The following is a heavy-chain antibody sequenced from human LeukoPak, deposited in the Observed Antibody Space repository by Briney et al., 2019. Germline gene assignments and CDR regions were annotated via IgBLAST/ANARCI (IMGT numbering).Heavy chain of an antibody. CDR1: GFTFSTYA. Sequence: RGSLRLSCAASGFTFSTYAMSWVRQAPGKGLEWVSALSGSGFDPYSADSVKGRFTISRDISKNTLYLQMNSLRVEDTAVYYCAKMVRQQLGPNYGMDVWGQGTTVTVSS. V-gene: IGHV3-23*01. CDR3: AKMVRQQLGPNYGMDV. CDR2: LSGSGFDP. J-gene: IGHJ6*02. D-gene: IGHD6-13*01.